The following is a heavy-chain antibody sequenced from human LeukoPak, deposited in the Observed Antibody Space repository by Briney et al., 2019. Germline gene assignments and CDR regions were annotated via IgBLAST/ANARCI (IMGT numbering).Heavy chain of an antibody. Sequence: GGSLRLSCAASGFTLSSYWMGWVRQAPGKGLERVANIKQDGSEKYYVDSVKGRFTISRDNAKNSLYLQMNSLRAEDTAVYYCANFDYWGQGTLVTVSS. V-gene: IGHV3-7*01. CDR2: IKQDGSEK. J-gene: IGHJ4*02. CDR3: ANFDY. CDR1: GFTLSSYW.